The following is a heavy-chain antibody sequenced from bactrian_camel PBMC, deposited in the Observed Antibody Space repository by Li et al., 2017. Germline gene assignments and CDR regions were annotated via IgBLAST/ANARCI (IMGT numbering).Heavy chain of an antibody. CDR3: ATANYGDSSMD. CDR2: INKNGGST. J-gene: IGHJ4*01. V-gene: IGHV3S40*01. CDR1: GVAFSRYA. D-gene: IGHD6*01. Sequence: VQLVESGGGLVQPGGSPRLSCAASGVAFSRYAVHWVRRAPGKGLEWVSAINKNGGSTFYAGSVKGRFTISRDNANNTVYLQLNSLRTDDMAMYYCATANYGDSSMDWGQ.